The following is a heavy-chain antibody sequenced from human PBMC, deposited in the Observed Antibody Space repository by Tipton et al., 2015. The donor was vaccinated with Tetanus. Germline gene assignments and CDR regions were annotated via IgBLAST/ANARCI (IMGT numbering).Heavy chain of an antibody. D-gene: IGHD3-9*01. CDR3: ARATRDYHILTGYRRTFDP. Sequence: LRLSCAASGFTFSNYAMSWVRQAPGKGLEWIGYIYYSGSTYYNPSLKSRLTISVDTSKSQFSLKLSSVTAADTAVYYCARATRDYHILTGYRRTFDPWGQGTLVTVSS. V-gene: IGHV4-31*02. CDR2: IYYSGST. CDR1: GFTFSNYA. J-gene: IGHJ5*02.